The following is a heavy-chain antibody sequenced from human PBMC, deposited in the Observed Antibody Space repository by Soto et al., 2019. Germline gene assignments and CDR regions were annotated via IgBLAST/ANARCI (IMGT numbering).Heavy chain of an antibody. CDR3: ARDRRYYDSSGDFWGDSSSAMDV. CDR2: TYHRSKWYN. Sequence: SQTHSLTCAISGDSVSSSSAAWNWIRQSPSRGLEWLGRTYHRSKWYNHYAVSVKSRITINPDTSKNQFSLQLNSVTPEDTAIYFRARDRRYYDSSGDFWGDSSSAMDVWC. CDR1: GDSVSSSSAA. V-gene: IGHV6-1*01. D-gene: IGHD3-22*01. J-gene: IGHJ6*02.